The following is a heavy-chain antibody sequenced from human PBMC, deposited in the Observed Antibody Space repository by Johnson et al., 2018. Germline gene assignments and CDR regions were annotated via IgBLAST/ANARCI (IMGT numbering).Heavy chain of an antibody. CDR1: GGTFSSYA. CDR2: IIPIFGTA. J-gene: IGHJ6*02. D-gene: IGHD3-9*01. Sequence: QVQLVESGAEVKKPGSSVKVSCKASGGTFSSYAISWVRQAPGQGLEWMGGIIPIFGTANYAQKFQGRVTITADDSTSTAYMELSSLRSEDTAVYFCARGLKYEILTGYRDYGMDVWGQGTTVTVAS. CDR3: ARGLKYEILTGYRDYGMDV. V-gene: IGHV1-69*01.